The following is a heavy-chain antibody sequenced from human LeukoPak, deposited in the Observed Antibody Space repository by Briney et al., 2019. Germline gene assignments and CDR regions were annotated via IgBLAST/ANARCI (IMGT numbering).Heavy chain of an antibody. CDR1: GFTFSSYW. CDR2: IKQDGSEK. J-gene: IGHJ4*02. V-gene: IGHV3-7*01. CDR3: ARDPSPRYYDFWSGYYPLYFDY. D-gene: IGHD3-3*01. Sequence: GPLRLSCAASGFTFSSYWMSWVRQAPGKGLEWVANIKQDGSEKYYVDSVKGRFTISRDNAKNSLYLQMNSLRAEDTAVYYCARDPSPRYYDFWSGYYPLYFDYWGQGTLVTVSS.